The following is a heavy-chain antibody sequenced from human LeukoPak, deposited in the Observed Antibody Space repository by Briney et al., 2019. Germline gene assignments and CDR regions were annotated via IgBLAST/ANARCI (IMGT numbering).Heavy chain of an antibody. J-gene: IGHJ4*02. D-gene: IGHD6-19*01. CDR2: IYYSGST. CDR3: ARDLSLYSSGWYDY. V-gene: IGHV4-61*01. CDR1: GGSVSSGSYY. Sequence: PSETLSLTCTVSGGSVSSGSYYWSWIRQPPGKELEWIGYIYYSGSTNYNPSLKSRVTISVDTSKNQFSLKLSSVTAADTAVYYCARDLSLYSSGWYDYWGQGTLVTVSS.